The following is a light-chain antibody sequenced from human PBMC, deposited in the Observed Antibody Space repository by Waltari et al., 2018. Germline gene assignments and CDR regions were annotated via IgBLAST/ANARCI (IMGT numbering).Light chain of an antibody. Sequence: EIVLTQSPGTLSLSPGESATLTCRTSQSVTRALAWYQQKPGQAPRLLIYGASNRATGIPDRFSGSGSGTDFSITISSLEPEDFAVYYCQHYLRIPVTFGQGTKVEVK. J-gene: IGKJ1*01. CDR1: QSVTRA. V-gene: IGKV3-20*01. CDR3: QHYLRIPVT. CDR2: GAS.